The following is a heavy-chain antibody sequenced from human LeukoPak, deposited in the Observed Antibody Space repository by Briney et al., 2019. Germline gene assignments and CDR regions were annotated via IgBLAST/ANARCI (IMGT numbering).Heavy chain of an antibody. J-gene: IGHJ6*03. D-gene: IGHD1-1*01. V-gene: IGHV4-59*12. CDR1: GGSISSYY. CDR2: IYYSGNT. Sequence: SETLSLTCTVSGGSISSYYWSWIRQPPGKGLEWIGYIYYSGNTYYNPSLKSRVTISVDTSKNQFSLRLSSVTAADTAVYYCARVTGGNWNYYYYYMDVWGKGTTVTVSS. CDR3: ARVTGGNWNYYYYYMDV.